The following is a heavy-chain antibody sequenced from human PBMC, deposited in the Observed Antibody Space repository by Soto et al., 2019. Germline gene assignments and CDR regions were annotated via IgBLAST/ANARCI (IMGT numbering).Heavy chain of an antibody. V-gene: IGHV4-61*01. J-gene: IGHJ6*02. CDR2: IYYSGST. D-gene: IGHD3-3*01. CDR1: GGSVSSGSYY. Sequence: SETLSLTCTVSGGSVSSGSYYWSWIRQPPGKGLEWIGYIYYSGSTNYNPSLKSRVTISVDTSKNQFSLKLSSVTAADTAVYYCASTSITIFGVAMGYGMDVWGQGTTVTVSS. CDR3: ASTSITIFGVAMGYGMDV.